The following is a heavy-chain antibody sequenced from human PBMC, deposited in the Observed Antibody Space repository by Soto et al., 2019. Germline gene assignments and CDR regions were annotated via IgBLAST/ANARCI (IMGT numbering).Heavy chain of an antibody. J-gene: IGHJ5*01. CDR2: INTGDGNT. Sequence: ASVKGSCKASGYIFTTYPMHWVRQAPGQSLEWMGWINTGDGNTIYSQNFQARITITSDTSASTVYMELSSLRSEDTAVYYCARGTAVVDNWFDAWGQGTLVTVS. CDR3: ARGTAVVDNWFDA. D-gene: IGHD2-2*01. CDR1: GYIFTTYP. V-gene: IGHV1-3*04.